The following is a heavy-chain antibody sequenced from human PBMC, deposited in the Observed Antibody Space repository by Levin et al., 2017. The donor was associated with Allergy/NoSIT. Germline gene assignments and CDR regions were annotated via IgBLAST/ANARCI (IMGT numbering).Heavy chain of an antibody. V-gene: IGHV4-34*01. CDR2: INHSGST. J-gene: IGHJ4*02. CDR1: GGSFSGYY. D-gene: IGHD6-6*01. CDR3: ARGFVSGARPLFDY. Sequence: TSQTLSLTCAVYGGSFSGYYWSWIRPPPGKGLEWIGEINHSGSTNYNPSLKSRVTISVDTSKNQFSLKLSSVTAADTAVYYCARGFVSGARPLFDYWGQGTLVTVSS.